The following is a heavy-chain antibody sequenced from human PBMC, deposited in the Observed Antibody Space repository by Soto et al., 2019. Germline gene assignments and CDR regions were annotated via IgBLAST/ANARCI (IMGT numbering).Heavy chain of an antibody. D-gene: IGHD2-2*01. J-gene: IGHJ6*04. CDR3: ATRGPPEEYQLPYGMDV. CDR2: INPNSGGT. V-gene: IGHV1-2*02. CDR1: GYTFTGYY. Sequence: ASVKVSCKASGYTFTGYYMHWVRQAPGQGLEWMGWINPNSGGTNYAQKFQGRVTMTRDTSISTAYMELSRLRSDDTAVYYFATRGPPEEYQLPYGMDVLGKGTTITVSS.